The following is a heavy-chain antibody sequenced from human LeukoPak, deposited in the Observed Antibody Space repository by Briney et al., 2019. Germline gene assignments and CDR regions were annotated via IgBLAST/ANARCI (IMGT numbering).Heavy chain of an antibody. Sequence: ASVKVSCKASGYTFTGYYMHWVRQAPGQGLEWMGWINPNSGGANYAQKFQGRVTMTRDTSISTAYMELSRLRSDDTAVYYCAREGEGQLLSFDYWGQGTLVTVSS. D-gene: IGHD2-2*01. CDR1: GYTFTGYY. J-gene: IGHJ4*02. CDR3: AREGEGQLLSFDY. CDR2: INPNSGGA. V-gene: IGHV1-2*02.